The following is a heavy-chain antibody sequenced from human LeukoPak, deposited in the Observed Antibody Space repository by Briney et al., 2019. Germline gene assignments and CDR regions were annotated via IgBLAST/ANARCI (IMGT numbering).Heavy chain of an antibody. CDR3: ARQARYYDLLTGFHNYSGVDV. V-gene: IGHV3-66*04. CDR1: GFTVTSSY. D-gene: IGHD3-9*01. CDR2: IYGTGTT. Sequence: GGSLRLSCAGSGFTVTSSYMTWVRQAPGKGLECVSAIYGTGTTYYADSVKGRFTVSRDSSSNTLHLQMNSLRAEDSAVYYCARQARYYDLLTGFHNYSGVDVWGQGTTVTVSS. J-gene: IGHJ6*02.